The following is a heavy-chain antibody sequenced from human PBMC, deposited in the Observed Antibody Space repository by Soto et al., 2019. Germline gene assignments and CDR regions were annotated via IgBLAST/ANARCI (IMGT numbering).Heavy chain of an antibody. D-gene: IGHD2-2*01. J-gene: IGHJ5*02. Sequence: QVQLVQSGAEVKKPGSSVKVSCKASGGTFSSYAISWVRQAPGQGLEWMGGIIPIFGTANYAQKFQGRVTITADKSTSTAYKELSSLRSEDTAVYYCARIGGKGVPAAMNWFDPWGQGTLVNVSS. CDR3: ARIGGKGVPAAMNWFDP. V-gene: IGHV1-69*06. CDR1: GGTFSSYA. CDR2: IIPIFGTA.